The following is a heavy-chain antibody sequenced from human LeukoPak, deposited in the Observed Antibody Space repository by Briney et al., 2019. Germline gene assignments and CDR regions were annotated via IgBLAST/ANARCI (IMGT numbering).Heavy chain of an antibody. CDR1: GVTLNDHH. CDR2: TRYKTRGYTT. V-gene: IGHV3-72*01. CDR3: ARDGGEGDNSAFDI. D-gene: IGHD3-16*01. Sequence: GGSLRLSRAAPGVTLNDHHMDLVRQAPGKGLEWVGRTRYKTRGYTTEYAASVKGRFTISRDDSQTSLYLQMNSLKTEDTAVYFCARDGGEGDNSAFDIWGQGTVVTVSS. J-gene: IGHJ3*02.